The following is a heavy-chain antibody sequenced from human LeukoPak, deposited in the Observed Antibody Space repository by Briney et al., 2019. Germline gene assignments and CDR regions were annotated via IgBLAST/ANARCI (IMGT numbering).Heavy chain of an antibody. J-gene: IGHJ3*02. Sequence: GASVKVSCKASGYTFTSYGISWVRQAPGQGLEWMGIINPSGGSTSYAQKFQGRVTMTRDTSTSTVYMELSSLRSEDTAVHYCARDPVTMIVVPYYAFDIWGQGTMVTVSS. CDR1: GYTFTSYG. CDR3: ARDPVTMIVVPYYAFDI. V-gene: IGHV1-46*01. CDR2: INPSGGST. D-gene: IGHD3-22*01.